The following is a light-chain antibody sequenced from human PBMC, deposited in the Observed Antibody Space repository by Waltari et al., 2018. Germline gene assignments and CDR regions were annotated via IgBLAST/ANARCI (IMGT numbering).Light chain of an antibody. CDR3: NSYTGSNSWV. CDR2: DVF. Sequence: QSALTQPASVSGSPGQSITISCAGTSSDVGFYNYVSWYQQHPGKAPKLVIYDVFEPPSGVSNRFSGSKSGNTASLTISGLQAEDEADYYCNSYTGSNSWVFGGGTRLTVL. J-gene: IGLJ3*02. V-gene: IGLV2-14*01. CDR1: SSDVGFYNY.